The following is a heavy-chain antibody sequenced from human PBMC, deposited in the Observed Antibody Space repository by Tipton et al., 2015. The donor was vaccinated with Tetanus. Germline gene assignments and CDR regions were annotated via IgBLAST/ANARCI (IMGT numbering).Heavy chain of an antibody. Sequence: QLVQSGAEVKKPGASVKVSCKASGYTFTGYYMHWVRQAPGQGLEWMGWINPNSGGTNYAQKFQGRVTMTRDTSISTAYMELSRLRSDDTAVYYCARVTTVTTNYYYYGMDVRGQGTTVTVSS. CDR1: GYTFTGYY. D-gene: IGHD4-17*01. V-gene: IGHV1-2*02. CDR2: INPNSGGT. CDR3: ARVTTVTTNYYYYGMDV. J-gene: IGHJ6*02.